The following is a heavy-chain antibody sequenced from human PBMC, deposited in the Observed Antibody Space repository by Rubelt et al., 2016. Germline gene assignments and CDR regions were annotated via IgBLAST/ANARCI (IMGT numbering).Heavy chain of an antibody. V-gene: IGHV4-39*07. CDR1: GGSISSSSYY. Sequence: TVSGGSISSSSYYWGWIRQPPGKGLEWIGSIYYSGSTYYNPSLKSRVTISVDTSKNQFSLKLSSVTAADTAVYYCAREFFSAAAGMDNWFDPWGQGTLVTVSS. J-gene: IGHJ5*02. D-gene: IGHD6-13*01. CDR2: IYYSGST. CDR3: AREFFSAAAGMDNWFDP.